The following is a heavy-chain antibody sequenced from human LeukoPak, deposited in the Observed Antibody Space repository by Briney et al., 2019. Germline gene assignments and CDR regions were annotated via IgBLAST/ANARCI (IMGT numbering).Heavy chain of an antibody. J-gene: IGHJ3*02. CDR3: AREPGYYYDSSGETDAFDI. Sequence: PSETLSLTCAVYGGSFSGYYWSWIRQPPGKGLEWIGEINHSGSTYYNPSLKSRVTISVDTSKNQFSLKLSSVTAADTAVYYCAREPGYYYDSSGETDAFDIWGQGTMVTVSS. D-gene: IGHD3-22*01. V-gene: IGHV4-34*01. CDR1: GGSFSGYY. CDR2: INHSGST.